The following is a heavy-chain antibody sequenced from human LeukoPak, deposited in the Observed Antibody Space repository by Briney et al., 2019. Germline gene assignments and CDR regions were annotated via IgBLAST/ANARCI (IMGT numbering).Heavy chain of an antibody. Sequence: KPSETMSLTCTVSGGSISSSSYYWGWIRQPPGKGLEWIGSIYYSGSTYYNPSLKSRVTISVDTSKNQFSLKLSPVTAADTAVYYCAREPGYYYDSSGETDAFDIWGQGTMVTVSS. V-gene: IGHV4-39*07. J-gene: IGHJ3*02. CDR1: GGSISSSSYY. D-gene: IGHD3-22*01. CDR2: IYYSGST. CDR3: AREPGYYYDSSGETDAFDI.